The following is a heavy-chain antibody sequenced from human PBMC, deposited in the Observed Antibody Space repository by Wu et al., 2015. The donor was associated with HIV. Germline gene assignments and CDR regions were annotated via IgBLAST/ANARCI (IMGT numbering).Heavy chain of an antibody. D-gene: IGHD2-21*01. J-gene: IGHJ2*01. CDR2: MNPKNGHI. V-gene: IGHV1-18*01. CDR1: YILSNYP. Sequence: QSQLVQSGPETKRPGASVRVSCKAAYILSNYPIGWVRQAPGQRLEWMGWMNPKNGHIQPAQRFQDKITMSTNNSAHTAYMELKSLTSDDTAIYFCARVQFDPRYYTYFDLWGQRNSGHCLL. CDR3: ARVQFDPRYYTYFDL.